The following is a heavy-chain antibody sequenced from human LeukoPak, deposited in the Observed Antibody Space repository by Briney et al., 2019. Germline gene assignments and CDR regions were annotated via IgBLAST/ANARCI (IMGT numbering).Heavy chain of an antibody. CDR3: ARGNVLLWFGELFIWFDP. V-gene: IGHV4-39*07. CDR1: GGSISSSSYY. D-gene: IGHD3-10*01. Sequence: SETLSLTCTVSGGSISSSSYYWGWIRQPPGKGLEWIGSIYYSGSTNYNPSLKSRVTISVDTSKNQFSLKLSSVTAADTAVYYCARGNVLLWFGELFIWFDPWGQGTLVTVSS. CDR2: IYYSGST. J-gene: IGHJ5*02.